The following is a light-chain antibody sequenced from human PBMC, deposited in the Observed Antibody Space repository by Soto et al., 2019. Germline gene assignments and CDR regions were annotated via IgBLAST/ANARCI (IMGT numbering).Light chain of an antibody. Sequence: DIQMTQSPCSLSASVGDRVTITCRASQSISSYLNWYQQKPGKAPKLLIYAASSLQSGVPSRFSGSGSGTDFTLTISSLQPEDFATYYCQQSYSTPRTFGQGTRWIS. CDR2: AAS. J-gene: IGKJ1*01. CDR3: QQSYSTPRT. CDR1: QSISSY. V-gene: IGKV1-39*01.